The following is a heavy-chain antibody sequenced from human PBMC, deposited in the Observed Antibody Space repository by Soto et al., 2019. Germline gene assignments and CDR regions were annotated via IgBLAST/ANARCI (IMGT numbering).Heavy chain of an antibody. CDR3: ARGPALYDSSGYSDY. CDR1: GFTFTTYT. CDR2: IWYDGGNK. Sequence: GGSLRLSCAASGFTFTTYTMNWVRQVPGKGLEWVAGIWYDGGNKYYADSVKGRFTISRDNSKNTLYLQMNSLRAEDTAVYYCARGPALYDSSGYSDYWGQGTLVTVSS. V-gene: IGHV3-33*08. D-gene: IGHD3-22*01. J-gene: IGHJ4*02.